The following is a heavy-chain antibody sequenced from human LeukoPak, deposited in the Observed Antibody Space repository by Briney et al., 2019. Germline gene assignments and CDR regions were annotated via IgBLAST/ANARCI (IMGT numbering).Heavy chain of an antibody. CDR1: GYSFITYW. CDR2: IYPGDFET. D-gene: IGHD2-8*01. V-gene: IGHV5-51*01. Sequence: GESLKISCKGSGYSFITYWIGWVRQMPGKGLEWMGIIYPGDFETRYSPSFQGQVTISADKSISTAYLQWSSLKASDTAMYYCARLSSNVVWLDFWGQGTLVTVSS. CDR3: ARLSSNVVWLDF. J-gene: IGHJ4*02.